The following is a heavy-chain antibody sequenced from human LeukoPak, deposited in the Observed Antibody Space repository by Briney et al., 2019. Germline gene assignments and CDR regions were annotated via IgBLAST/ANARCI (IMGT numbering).Heavy chain of an antibody. D-gene: IGHD5-18*01. CDR1: GGSFSGYY. CDR3: GSGYSYGCYYYYGMDV. Sequence: SETLSLTCAVYGGSFSGYYWSWIRQPPGKGLEWIGEINHSGSTNYNPSLKSRVTISVDTSKNQFSLKLSSVTAADTAVYYCGSGYSYGCYYYYGMDVWGQGTTVTVSS. CDR2: INHSGST. J-gene: IGHJ6*02. V-gene: IGHV4-34*01.